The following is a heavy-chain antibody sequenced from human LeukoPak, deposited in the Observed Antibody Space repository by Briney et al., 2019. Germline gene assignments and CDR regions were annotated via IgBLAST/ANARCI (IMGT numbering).Heavy chain of an antibody. Sequence: GGSLRLSCAASGFTLSSYAMSGVRQAPGKGLEWVSAISGSGGSAYYADSVKGRFTISRDNSKNTLYLQMNSLRAEDTAVYYCAKVLSSGWYGDAFDIWGQGTMVTVSS. V-gene: IGHV3-23*01. CDR2: ISGSGGSA. CDR1: GFTLSSYA. CDR3: AKVLSSGWYGDAFDI. D-gene: IGHD6-19*01. J-gene: IGHJ3*02.